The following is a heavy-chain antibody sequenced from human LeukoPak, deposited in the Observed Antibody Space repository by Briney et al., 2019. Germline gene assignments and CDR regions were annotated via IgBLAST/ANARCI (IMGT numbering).Heavy chain of an antibody. CDR2: ISAYNGNT. CDR3: ASDVDTAMYNWFDP. CDR1: GYAFTSYG. Sequence: ASVKVSCKASGYAFTSYGISWVRQAPGQGLEWMGWISAYNGNTNYAQKLQGRVTVTTDTSTSTAYMELRSLRSDDTAVYYCASDVDTAMYNWFDPWGQGTLVTVSS. V-gene: IGHV1-18*01. J-gene: IGHJ5*02. D-gene: IGHD5-18*01.